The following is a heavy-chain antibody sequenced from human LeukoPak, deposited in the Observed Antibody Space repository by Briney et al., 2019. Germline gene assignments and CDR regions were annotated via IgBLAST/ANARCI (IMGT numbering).Heavy chain of an antibody. Sequence: GGSLRLSCAVSGFTFSDHYMDWVRQAPGKGLEWVGRIRNKVNSYTTEYAASVKGRFTISRYDSKNSLYLQMTSLKTEDTAVYYCTRGPPDYWGQGTLVTVSS. J-gene: IGHJ4*02. CDR3: TRGPPDY. V-gene: IGHV3-72*01. CDR1: GFTFSDHY. CDR2: IRNKVNSYTT.